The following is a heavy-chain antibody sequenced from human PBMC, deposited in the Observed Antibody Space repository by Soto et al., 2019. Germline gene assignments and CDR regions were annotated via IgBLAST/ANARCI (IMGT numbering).Heavy chain of an antibody. CDR3: ASSHRDPYYYYGMDV. CDR1: GYTFTGYA. CDR2: INAGNGNT. Sequence: ASVKVSCKASGYTFTGYAMHWVRQAPGQRLEWMGWINAGNGNTKYSQKFQGRVTITRDTSASTAYMELSSLRSEDTAVYYCASSHRDPYYYYGMDVWGQGTTVTVSS. J-gene: IGHJ6*02. V-gene: IGHV1-3*01.